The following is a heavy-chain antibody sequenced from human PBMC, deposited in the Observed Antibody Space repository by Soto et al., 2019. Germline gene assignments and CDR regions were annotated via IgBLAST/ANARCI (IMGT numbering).Heavy chain of an antibody. Sequence: ASVKVSCKASGYTFTSYYMHWVRQAPGQGLEWMGIINPSGGSTSYAQKFQGRVTMTRDTSTSTVYMELSSLRSEDTAVYYCACLPTTVTPESAFVISPQATMVTVS. CDR1: GYTFTSYY. D-gene: IGHD4-17*01. V-gene: IGHV1-46*03. CDR3: ACLPTTVTPESAFVI. CDR2: INPSGGST. J-gene: IGHJ3*02.